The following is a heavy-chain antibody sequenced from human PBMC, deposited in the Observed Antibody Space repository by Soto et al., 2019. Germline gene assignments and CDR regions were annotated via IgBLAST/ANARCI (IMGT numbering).Heavy chain of an antibody. D-gene: IGHD1-1*01. Sequence: QVQLRESGPGLVKPSQTLSLTCTVSGGSISSGGTGSYWTWIRQLPGKGLEWIGYIYYTGNTYYNPSLKSRPTISIDTSENQFSLKLTSVTAADTAVYFCASGHDAYKVRYWGQGTLVTLSS. CDR1: GGSISSGGTGSY. J-gene: IGHJ4*02. CDR2: IYYTGNT. V-gene: IGHV4-31*03. CDR3: ASGHDAYKVRY.